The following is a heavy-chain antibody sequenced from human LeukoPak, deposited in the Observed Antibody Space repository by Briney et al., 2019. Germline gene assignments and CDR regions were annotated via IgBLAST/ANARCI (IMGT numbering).Heavy chain of an antibody. CDR3: ANVHRVAATLYFDS. J-gene: IGHJ4*02. Sequence: GGSLRLXCAASGCTGSSYAMSWARPAPGKGLELVSAVSGSGGSPYYTDSVKGGVTISRDNSKNTLYLQMNSLRAEDTAVYYCANVHRVAATLYFDSWGQGTLVTVSS. V-gene: IGHV3-23*01. CDR1: GCTGSSYA. CDR2: VSGSGGSP. D-gene: IGHD2-15*01.